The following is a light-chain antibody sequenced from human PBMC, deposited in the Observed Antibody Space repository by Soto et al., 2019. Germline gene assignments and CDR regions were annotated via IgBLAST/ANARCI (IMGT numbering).Light chain of an antibody. J-gene: IGKJ1*01. CDR3: HQYNYWLAWT. Sequence: DIVMTQSPATLSVSPGGRATLSCRASQSVSTNLAWYQQRPGQAPRLLIYRASTRDAGVPARFSGSGSVTEFTLTISGRQAEAFAVYYCHQYNYWLAWTFGQGTKVEIK. CDR2: RAS. V-gene: IGKV3-15*01. CDR1: QSVSTN.